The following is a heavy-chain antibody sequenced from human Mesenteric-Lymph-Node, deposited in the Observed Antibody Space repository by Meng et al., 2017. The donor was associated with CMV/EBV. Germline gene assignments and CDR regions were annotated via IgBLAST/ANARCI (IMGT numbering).Heavy chain of an antibody. CDR3: ATQQQLAELDF. D-gene: IGHD1-14*01. J-gene: IGHJ4*02. CDR2: ISPYSGRT. Sequence: CKTSGYNFTNYGITWVRQAPGQGLEWMGWISPYSGRTSYAQKVQDKVTMTTDTSTTTAYMELRSLTSDDTAVYYCATQQQLAELDFWGQGTLVTVSS. CDR1: GYNFTNYG. V-gene: IGHV1-18*01.